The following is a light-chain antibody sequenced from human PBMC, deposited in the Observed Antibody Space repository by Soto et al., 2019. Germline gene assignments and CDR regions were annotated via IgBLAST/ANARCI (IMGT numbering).Light chain of an antibody. CDR3: YQYDSSPWT. J-gene: IGKJ1*01. CDR2: GVF. Sequence: EVVMTQSPVTLSVSLGQRATLSCRASQTVSSHIAWYQQKPGQAPRLLISGVFVRATGIPGRFSGSGSGTEFTLTISRLEAEDFAVYFCYQYDSSPWTFGQGTKVDIK. CDR1: QTVSSH. V-gene: IGKV3D-15*01.